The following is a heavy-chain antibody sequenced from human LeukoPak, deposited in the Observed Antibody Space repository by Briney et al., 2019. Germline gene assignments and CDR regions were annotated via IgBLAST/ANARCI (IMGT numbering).Heavy chain of an antibody. CDR1: GGTFSSYA. CDR3: ARYYYDSSGSPEGGFDP. CDR2: IIPIFGTA. D-gene: IGHD3-22*01. V-gene: IGHV1-69*05. Sequence: VASVKVSCKASGGTFSSYAISWVRQAPGQGLEWMGRIIPIFGTASYAQKFQGRVTITTDESTSTAYMELSSLRSEDTAVYYCARYYYDSSGSPEGGFDPWGQGTLVTVSS. J-gene: IGHJ5*02.